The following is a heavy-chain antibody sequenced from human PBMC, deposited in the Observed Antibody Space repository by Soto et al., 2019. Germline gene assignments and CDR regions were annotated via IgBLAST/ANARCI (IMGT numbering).Heavy chain of an antibody. Sequence: SVKVSCKASGGTFINSAITWVRQAPGVGLQYMGHIIPVLGPATYPENFQGRVTITADESTSTAYMELSNLTSADTAVYYWTRGPGVGRLDYWGPGTLVTVSS. CDR3: TRGPGVGRLDY. J-gene: IGHJ4*02. D-gene: IGHD3-10*01. V-gene: IGHV1-69*11. CDR2: IIPVLGPA. CDR1: GGTFINSA.